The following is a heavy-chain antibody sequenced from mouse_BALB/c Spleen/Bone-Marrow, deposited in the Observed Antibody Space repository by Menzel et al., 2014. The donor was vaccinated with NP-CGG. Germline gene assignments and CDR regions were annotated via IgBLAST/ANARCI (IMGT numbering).Heavy chain of an antibody. CDR2: NNPSNGRT. Sequence: AQLQQSGAELVKPGASVKLSCKASGYTFTSYWIHWVKQRPGQGLEWIGENNPSNGRTNYNEKFKSKATLTVDKSSTTAYMQLSSLTSEDSAVYYCARYDGPAWFAYWGQGTLVTVSA. D-gene: IGHD2-3*01. V-gene: IGHV1S81*02. CDR3: ARYDGPAWFAY. CDR1: GYTFTSYW. J-gene: IGHJ3*01.